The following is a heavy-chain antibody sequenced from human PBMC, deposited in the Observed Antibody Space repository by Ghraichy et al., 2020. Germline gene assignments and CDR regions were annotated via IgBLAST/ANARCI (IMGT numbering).Heavy chain of an antibody. CDR2: ISYDGSNK. CDR3: ARDRYCTNGVCYVGGMDV. V-gene: IGHV3-30*04. J-gene: IGHJ6*02. Sequence: GESLNISCAASGFTFSSYAMHWVRQAPGKGLEWVAVISYDGSNKYYADSVKGRFTISRDNSKNTLYLQMNNLRAEDTAVYYCARDRYCTNGVCYVGGMDVWGQGTTVTVSS. D-gene: IGHD2-8*01. CDR1: GFTFSSYA.